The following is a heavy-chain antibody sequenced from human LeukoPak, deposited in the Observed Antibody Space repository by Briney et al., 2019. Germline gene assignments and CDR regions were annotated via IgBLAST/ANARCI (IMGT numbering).Heavy chain of an antibody. D-gene: IGHD3-3*01. Sequence: ASVKVSRKASGYTFSSYYIHWVRQAPGQGLEWMGIINPSDGSSNYAQNFQGRVTMTRDTSTSTVYMHLSSLRSDDTAVYYCARRAQRYVEWSRKTYYFDYWGQGTLVTVSS. CDR1: GYTFSSYY. CDR2: INPSDGSS. V-gene: IGHV1-46*01. J-gene: IGHJ4*02. CDR3: ARRAQRYVEWSRKTYYFDY.